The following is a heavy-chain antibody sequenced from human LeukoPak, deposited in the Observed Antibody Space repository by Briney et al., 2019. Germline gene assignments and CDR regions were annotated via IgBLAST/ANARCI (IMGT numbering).Heavy chain of an antibody. CDR1: GFTFSSHE. J-gene: IGHJ4*02. Sequence: QPGGSLRLSCAASGFTFSSHEMNWVRQAPGKGLEWVSYISSSGSTIYYADSVKGRFTISRDNAMKSLYLKMNSLRAEDTAVYYCARDPVCDYWGQGTLVTVSS. V-gene: IGHV3-48*03. CDR3: ARDPVCDY. CDR2: ISSSGSTI.